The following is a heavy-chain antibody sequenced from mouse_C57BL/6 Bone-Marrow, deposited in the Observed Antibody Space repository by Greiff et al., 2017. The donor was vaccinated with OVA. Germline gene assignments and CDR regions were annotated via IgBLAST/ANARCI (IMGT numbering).Heavy chain of an antibody. J-gene: IGHJ3*01. CDR2: ISSGSSTI. V-gene: IGHV5-17*01. D-gene: IGHD2-3*01. CDR1: GFTFSDYG. Sequence: EVNLVESGGGLVKPGGSLKLSCAASGFTFSDYGMHWVRQAPEKGLEWVAYISSGSSTIYYADTVKGRFTISRDNAKNTLFLQMTSLRSEDTAMYYCARNDGYGFAYWGQGTLVTVSA. CDR3: ARNDGYGFAY.